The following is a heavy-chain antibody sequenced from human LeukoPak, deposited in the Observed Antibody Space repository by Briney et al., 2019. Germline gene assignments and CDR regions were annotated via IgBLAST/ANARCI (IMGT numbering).Heavy chain of an antibody. CDR3: ARFYSDSGTYPGDY. CDR1: GFMFSSYW. D-gene: IGHD3-10*01. V-gene: IGHV3-7*01. Sequence: PGGSLRLSCAAYGFMFSSYWMSWVRQAPGKGLEGVANINQEGSEKYYVDSVKGRFTISRDNAENSLYLQMHSLRAEDTAVYYCARFYSDSGTYPGDYWGQGTLVTGSS. J-gene: IGHJ4*02. CDR2: INQEGSEK.